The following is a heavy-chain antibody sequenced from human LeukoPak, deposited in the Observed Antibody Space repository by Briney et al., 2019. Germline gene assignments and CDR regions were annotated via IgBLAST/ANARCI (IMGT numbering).Heavy chain of an antibody. J-gene: IGHJ4*02. V-gene: IGHV3-7*01. CDR1: GFTFSSYG. CDR3: ARDYYYDSSGRDHYYFDY. Sequence: GGSLRLSCAASGFTFSSYGMSWVRQAPGKGLEWVANIKQDGSEKYYVDSVKGRFTISRDNAKNSLYLQMNSLRAEDTAVYYCARDYYYDSSGRDHYYFDYWGQGTLVTVSS. D-gene: IGHD3-22*01. CDR2: IKQDGSEK.